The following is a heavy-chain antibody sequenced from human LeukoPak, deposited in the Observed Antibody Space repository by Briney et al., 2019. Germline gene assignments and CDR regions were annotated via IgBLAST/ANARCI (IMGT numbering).Heavy chain of an antibody. Sequence: PSQTLSLTCTVSGGSISSYYWSWIRQPPGKGLEWIGYIYYSGSTNYNPSLKSRVTISVDTSKNQFSLKLSSVTAADTAVYYCARLDYDSSGYSWGQGTLVTVSS. J-gene: IGHJ5*02. CDR1: GGSISSYY. CDR3: ARLDYDSSGYS. D-gene: IGHD3-22*01. CDR2: IYYSGST. V-gene: IGHV4-59*08.